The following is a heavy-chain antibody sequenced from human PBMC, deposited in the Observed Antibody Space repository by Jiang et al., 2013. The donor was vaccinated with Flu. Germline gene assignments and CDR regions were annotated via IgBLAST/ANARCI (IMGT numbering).Heavy chain of an antibody. CDR2: IYPGDSDT. D-gene: IGHD4-17*01. V-gene: IGHV5-51*01. Sequence: RQMPGKGLEWMGIIYPGDSDTRYSPSFQGQVTISADKSISTAYLQWSSLKASDTAMYYCARRHAGYGDYHSHAFDIWGQGTMVTVSS. J-gene: IGHJ3*02. CDR3: ARRHAGYGDYHSHAFDI.